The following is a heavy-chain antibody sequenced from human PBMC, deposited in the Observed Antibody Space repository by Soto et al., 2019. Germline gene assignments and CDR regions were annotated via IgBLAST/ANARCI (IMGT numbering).Heavy chain of an antibody. J-gene: IGHJ6*02. V-gene: IGHV1-69*01. Sequence: QVQLVQSGAEVKKPGSSVKVSCKASGGTFSSYAISWVRQAPGQGLEWMGGIIPIFGTANYAQKFQGRVKITADESTSTAYMELSSLRSEDTAVYYCARARGRGVKPTAYYYGMDVWGQGTTVTVSS. CDR3: ARARGRGVKPTAYYYGMDV. D-gene: IGHD6-13*01. CDR1: GGTFSSYA. CDR2: IIPIFGTA.